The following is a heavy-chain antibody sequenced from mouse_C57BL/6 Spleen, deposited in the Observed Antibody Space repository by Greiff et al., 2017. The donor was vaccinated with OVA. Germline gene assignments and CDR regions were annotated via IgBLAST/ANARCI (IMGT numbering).Heavy chain of an antibody. CDR3: ARYYYGSSPLGY. Sequence: EVQLQQSGPELVKPGASVKISCKASGYTFTDYYMNWVKQSHGKSLEWIGDINPNNGGTSYNQKFKGKATLTVDKSSSTAYMELRSLTSEDSAVYYCARYYYGSSPLGYWGQGTSVTVSS. CDR2: INPNNGGT. D-gene: IGHD1-1*01. CDR1: GYTFTDYY. J-gene: IGHJ4*01. V-gene: IGHV1-26*01.